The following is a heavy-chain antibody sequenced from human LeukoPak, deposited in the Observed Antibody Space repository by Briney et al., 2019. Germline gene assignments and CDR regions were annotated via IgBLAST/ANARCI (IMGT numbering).Heavy chain of an antibody. D-gene: IGHD6-19*01. V-gene: IGHV3-23*01. CDR3: AKGSSSDWYGDDY. J-gene: IGHJ4*02. Sequence: SGGSLRLSCAASGFTFSSYAMSWVRQAPGKGLEWVSAISGSGGSTYYADSVKGRFTISRDNSKNTLYLQMNSLRAEDTAVYYCAKGSSSDWYGDDYWGQGTLVTVSS. CDR2: ISGSGGST. CDR1: GFTFSSYA.